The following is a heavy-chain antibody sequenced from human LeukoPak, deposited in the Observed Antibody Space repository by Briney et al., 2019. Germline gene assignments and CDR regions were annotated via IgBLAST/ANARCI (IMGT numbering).Heavy chain of an antibody. V-gene: IGHV3-30-3*01. J-gene: IGHJ4*02. D-gene: IGHD4-17*01. CDR2: ISYDGSNK. CDR1: GFTFSSYA. Sequence: PGGSLRLSCAASGFTFSSYAMHWVRQAPGKGLEWVAVISYDGSNKYYAGSVKGRFTISRDNSKNTLYLQMNSLRAEDTAVYYCASPPPDYGDYAPLWGQGTLVTVSS. CDR3: ASPPPDYGDYAPL.